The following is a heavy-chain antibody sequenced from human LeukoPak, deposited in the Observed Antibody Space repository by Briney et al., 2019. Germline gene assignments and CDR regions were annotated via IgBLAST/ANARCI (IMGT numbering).Heavy chain of an antibody. J-gene: IGHJ4*02. CDR2: INPNDGDT. Sequence: ASLKVSCKASGYTFTDYYMHWVRQSPGQGFEWIELINPNDGDTNYAQKFQGRVTMTRDTSISTAHMEVSRLRSDDTAVYYCARANFLYCSSSACLFDYWGQGTLVTVSS. D-gene: IGHD2-2*01. CDR3: ARANFLYCSSSACLFDY. V-gene: IGHV1-2*02. CDR1: GYTFTDYY.